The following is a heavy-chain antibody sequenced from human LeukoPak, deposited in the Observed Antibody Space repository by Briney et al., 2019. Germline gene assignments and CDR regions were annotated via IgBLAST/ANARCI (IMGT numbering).Heavy chain of an antibody. D-gene: IGHD3-3*01. J-gene: IGHJ4*02. CDR1: GFTFSSYW. CDR2: INSDGSST. V-gene: IGHV3-74*01. CDR3: AKDTDFWSGYLGY. Sequence: GGSLRLSCAASGFTFSSYWMHWVRQAPGKGLVWVSRINSDGSSTSYADSVKGRFTISRDNAKNTLYLQMNSLRAEDTALYYCAKDTDFWSGYLGYWGQGTLVTVSS.